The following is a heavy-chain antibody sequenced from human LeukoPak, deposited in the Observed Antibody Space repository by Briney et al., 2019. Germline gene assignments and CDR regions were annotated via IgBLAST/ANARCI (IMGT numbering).Heavy chain of an antibody. D-gene: IGHD1-26*01. CDR2: ISGSGGST. V-gene: IGHV3-23*01. CDR3: AKGPSLVGATFLDY. J-gene: IGHJ4*02. Sequence: GGSLRLSCAASGFTFSNAWMSWVRQAPGKGLEWVSAISGSGGSTYYADSVKGRFTISRDNSKNTLYLQMNSLRAEDTAVYYCAKGPSLVGATFLDYWGQGTLVTVSS. CDR1: GFTFSNAW.